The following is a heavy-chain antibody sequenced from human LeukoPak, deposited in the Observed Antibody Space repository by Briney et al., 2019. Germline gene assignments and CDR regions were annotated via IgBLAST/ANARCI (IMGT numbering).Heavy chain of an antibody. CDR2: ISYDGSNK. D-gene: IGHD5-24*01. V-gene: IGHV3-30*18. CDR3: AKGDGYNYLGTDY. CDR1: GFTFSSYG. Sequence: GGSLRLSCAASGFTFSSYGMHWVRQAPGKGLEWVAVISYDGSNKYYADSVKGRFTISRDNSKNTLYLQMNSLRAEDTAVYYCAKGDGYNYLGTDYWGQGTLVTVSS. J-gene: IGHJ4*02.